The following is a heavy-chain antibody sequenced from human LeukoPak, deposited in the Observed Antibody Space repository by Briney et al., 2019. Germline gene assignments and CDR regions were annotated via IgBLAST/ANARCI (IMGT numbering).Heavy chain of an antibody. CDR2: INPSGGST. D-gene: IGHD3-22*01. CDR3: ARDRYYYDSSGYYGVDY. CDR1: GYTFTSYY. Sequence: ASVKVSCTASGYTFTSYYMHWVRQAPGQGLEWMGLINPSGGSTSYAQKFQGRVTMTRDTSTSTVYMELSSLRSEDTAVYYCARDRYYYDSSGYYGVDYWGQGTLVTVSS. V-gene: IGHV1-46*01. J-gene: IGHJ4*02.